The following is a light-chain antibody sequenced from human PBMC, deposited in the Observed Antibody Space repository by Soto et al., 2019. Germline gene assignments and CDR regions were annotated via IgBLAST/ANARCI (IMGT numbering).Light chain of an antibody. J-gene: IGLJ2*01. V-gene: IGLV4-69*01. CDR2: LNRDGSH. Sequence: QSVLTQSPSASASLGASVKLTCTLRSGHSNYAIACHQQQPEKGPRYLMWLNRDGSHSKGDGIPNRFSGSSSGAERYRTISSLQYEDGADYYCQTGCSCIVIFGGGTKLTVL. CDR1: SGHSNYA. CDR3: QTGCSCIVI.